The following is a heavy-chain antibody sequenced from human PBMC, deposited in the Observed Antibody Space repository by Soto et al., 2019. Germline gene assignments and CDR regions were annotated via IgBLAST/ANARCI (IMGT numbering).Heavy chain of an antibody. CDR3: AREDSAAFFDF. J-gene: IGHJ4*02. CDR2: IYSGTT. CDR1: GGSIISGGYS. V-gene: IGHV4-30-2*01. Sequence: SETLSLTCAVSGGSIISGGYSWSWIRQPPGKGLEWIGYIYSGTTHYNPSLESRVTIAMDRSKNQVSLSLKSVTAADTAVYYCAREDSAAFFDFWGQGTLVTVPQ. D-gene: IGHD1-26*01.